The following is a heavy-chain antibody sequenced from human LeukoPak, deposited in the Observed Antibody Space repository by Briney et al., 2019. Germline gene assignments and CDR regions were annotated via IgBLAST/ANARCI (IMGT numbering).Heavy chain of an antibody. CDR1: GFTFTTYW. Sequence: PGRSLRLSCAASGFTFTTYWMTWVRQAPGKGLEWVAHINQDGSERYYVDSVKGRFTISRDNVENSLYLQMNSLRADDTAVYYCARRIAWLGSPFDYWGQGTLVTVSS. CDR2: INQDGSER. D-gene: IGHD6-13*01. CDR3: ARRIAWLGSPFDY. V-gene: IGHV3-7*01. J-gene: IGHJ4*02.